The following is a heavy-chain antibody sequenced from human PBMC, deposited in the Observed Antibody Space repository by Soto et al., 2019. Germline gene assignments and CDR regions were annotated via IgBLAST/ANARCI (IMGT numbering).Heavy chain of an antibody. CDR2: INARSDGT. Sequence: QVQLVQSGAEVKKPGASVKVSCKASGCTITAHLLHWVRPAPGQGLEWMGRINARSDGTDYAQKFQDRLTMSRDASTITPYIQLTRLTSDDTDVDGPGTDDGEYEGSVWGQPPVVAVSS. V-gene: IGHV1-2*05. CDR3: GTDDGEYEGSV. J-gene: IGHJ1*01. CDR1: GCTITAHL. D-gene: IGHD4-17*01.